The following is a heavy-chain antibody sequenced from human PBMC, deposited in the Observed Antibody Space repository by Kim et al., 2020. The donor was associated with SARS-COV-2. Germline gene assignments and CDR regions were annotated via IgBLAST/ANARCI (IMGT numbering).Heavy chain of an antibody. V-gene: IGHV3-21*01. CDR2: ISSSSSYI. Sequence: GGSLRLSCAASGFTFSSYSMNWVRQAPGKWLEWVSSISSSSSYIYYADSVKGRFTISRDNAKNSLYLQMNSLRAEDTAVYYCARDLQQQDFDYWGQGTLVTVSS. CDR1: GFTFSSYS. D-gene: IGHD6-13*01. J-gene: IGHJ4*02. CDR3: ARDLQQQDFDY.